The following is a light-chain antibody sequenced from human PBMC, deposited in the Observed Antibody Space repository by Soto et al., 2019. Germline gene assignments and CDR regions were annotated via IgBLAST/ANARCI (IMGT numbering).Light chain of an antibody. CDR2: GSS. V-gene: IGKV3-20*01. CDR1: QSVSSSY. CDR3: QQYGDSPIT. Sequence: EIVLTRSPGTLSLSPGERATLSCRASQSVSSSYLAWYQQKPGQAPRLLIYGSSSRATGIPDRFTASGSGTDFTLTISRLETEDFAVYYCQQYGDSPITFGQGTRLDIK. J-gene: IGKJ5*01.